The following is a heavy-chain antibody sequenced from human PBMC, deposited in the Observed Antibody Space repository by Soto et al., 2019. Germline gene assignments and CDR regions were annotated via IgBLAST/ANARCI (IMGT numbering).Heavy chain of an antibody. J-gene: IGHJ4*02. V-gene: IGHV3-30-3*01. D-gene: IGHD3-22*01. CDR3: ARAVQSHYYDSSGTGDY. CDR2: ISYDGSNK. CDR1: GFTFSSYA. Sequence: GGSLRLSCAASGFTFSSYAMHWVRQAPGKGLEWVAVISYDGSNKYYADSVKGRFTISRDNSKNTLYLQMNSLRAEDTAVYYCARAVQSHYYDSSGTGDYWGQGTLVTVSS.